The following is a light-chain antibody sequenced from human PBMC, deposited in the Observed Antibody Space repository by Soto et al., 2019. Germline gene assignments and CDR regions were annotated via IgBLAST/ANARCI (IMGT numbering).Light chain of an antibody. Sequence: EIVLTQAPGTLSLSPGERATLSCRAGQSVSSNLAWYQQKPGQAPRLLIYGASTRATGIPARFSGSGSGTEFTLTISSLQSEDFAVYYCQQYYDWPITFGQGTRLEIK. CDR2: GAS. CDR1: QSVSSN. V-gene: IGKV3-15*01. CDR3: QQYYDWPIT. J-gene: IGKJ5*01.